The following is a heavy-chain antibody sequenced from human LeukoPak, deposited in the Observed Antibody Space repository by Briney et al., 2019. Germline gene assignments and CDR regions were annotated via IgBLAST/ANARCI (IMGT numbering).Heavy chain of an antibody. CDR3: ARGGAGILTGSKDLGDY. D-gene: IGHD3-9*01. V-gene: IGHV3-23*01. Sequence: HPGGSLRLSCAASGFTFSSYAMSWVRQAPGKGLEWVSTISGSGYSTYYADSVKGRFTISRDNSKNTLYLQVSSLRAEDTAVYYCARGGAGILTGSKDLGDYWGQGTLVIVSS. CDR2: ISGSGYST. J-gene: IGHJ4*02. CDR1: GFTFSSYA.